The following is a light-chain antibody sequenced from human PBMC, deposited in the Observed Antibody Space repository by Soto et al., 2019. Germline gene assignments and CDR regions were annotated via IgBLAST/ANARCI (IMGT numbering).Light chain of an antibody. Sequence: EIVMTQSPATLSVSPGERATLSCRASQSVSSNLAWYQQKPGQAPRLLIYGASIRATGIPARFSGNGSGTEFTLTLSSLKSEDFAVYYCQQYNNWPPWTFGQGTKIELK. CDR3: QQYNNWPPWT. CDR1: QSVSSN. J-gene: IGKJ1*01. CDR2: GAS. V-gene: IGKV3D-15*01.